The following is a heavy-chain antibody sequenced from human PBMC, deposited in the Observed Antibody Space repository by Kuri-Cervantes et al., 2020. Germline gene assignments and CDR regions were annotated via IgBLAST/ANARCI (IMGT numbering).Heavy chain of an antibody. CDR3: VRESSYGFDI. CDR1: GFTFSDYY. CDR2: ISSSSTI. V-gene: IGHV3-69-1*01. Sequence: GESLKISCAASGFTFSDYYMNWVRQAPGKGLEWVSSISSSSTIYYADSVKGRFTISRDNAKNSLYLQMNSLRAEDTAVYYCVRESSYGFDIWGQGTTVTVSS. J-gene: IGHJ3*02. D-gene: IGHD3-10*01.